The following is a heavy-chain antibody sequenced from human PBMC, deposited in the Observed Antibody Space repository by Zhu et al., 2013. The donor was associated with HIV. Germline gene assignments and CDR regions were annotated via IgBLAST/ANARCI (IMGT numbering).Heavy chain of an antibody. Sequence: QLVQSGAEVKKPGASVKVSCKASGYTFTGYYLHWVRQAPGQGLEWIGWIVVGSGNTDYAQKFQERVTITRDMSTSTAYVELSSLRSEDTAVYYCAAADFYDYVWGTYRADYWGQGTLVTVSS. V-gene: IGHV1-58*01. CDR1: GYTFTGYY. CDR3: AAADFYDYVWGTYRADY. D-gene: IGHD3-16*02. CDR2: IVVGSGNT. J-gene: IGHJ4*02.